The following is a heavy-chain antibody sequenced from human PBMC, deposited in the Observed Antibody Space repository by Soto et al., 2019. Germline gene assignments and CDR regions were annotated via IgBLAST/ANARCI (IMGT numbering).Heavy chain of an antibody. V-gene: IGHV4-59*01. J-gene: IGHJ3*01. D-gene: IGHD2-15*01. CDR3: ARAQISPTLRTFDV. CDR2: VFHTGTT. CDR1: SGSINENYY. Sequence: PETLSLTCTVSSGSINENYYWNWIRQSPGKGLEWIGYVFHTGTTHYNPSLESRVTLSISTSKNQFSLTLTSVAASDTAIYYCARAQISPTLRTFDVWGPGTMVTV.